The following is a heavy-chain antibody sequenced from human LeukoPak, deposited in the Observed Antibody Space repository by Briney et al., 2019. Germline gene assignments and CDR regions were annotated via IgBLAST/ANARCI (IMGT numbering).Heavy chain of an antibody. CDR2: ISGSGGST. CDR1: GFTFSSYA. Sequence: GGSLRLSCAASGFTFSSYATSWVRQAPGKGLEWVSGISGSGGSTYYADSVKGRFTISRDNSKNTLYLQMHSLRAEDTAVYYCAKGSGDSSGYYYDYYYYYMDVWGKGTTVTVSS. J-gene: IGHJ6*03. V-gene: IGHV3-23*01. CDR3: AKGSGDSSGYYYDYYYYYMDV. D-gene: IGHD3-22*01.